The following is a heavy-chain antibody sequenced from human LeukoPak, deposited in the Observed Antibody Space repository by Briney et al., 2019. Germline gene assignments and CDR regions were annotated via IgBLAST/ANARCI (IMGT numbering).Heavy chain of an antibody. CDR1: GYTFTSYA. D-gene: IGHD6-13*01. V-gene: IGHV1-3*01. J-gene: IGHJ4*02. CDR2: INAGNGNT. CDR3: ARAQSQQQLVYYLDY. Sequence: GASVKVSCKASGYTFTSYAMHWVRQAPGQRLEWMGWINAGNGNTKYSQKFQGRVTITRDTSASTAYMELSSLRSEDTAVYYCARAQSQQQLVYYLDYWGQGTLVTVSS.